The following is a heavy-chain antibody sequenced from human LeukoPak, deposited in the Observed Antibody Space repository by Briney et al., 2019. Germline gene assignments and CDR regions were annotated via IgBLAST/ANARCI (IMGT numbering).Heavy chain of an antibody. V-gene: IGHV4-39*07. CDR2: IYYSGST. CDR1: GDSISSSTYL. J-gene: IGHJ4*02. D-gene: IGHD2-21*02. Sequence: SETLSLTCTVSGDSISSSTYLWGWIRQPPGKGLEWIGSIYYSGSTYYNPSLKSRVTISGDTSKNQFSLKLRSVTAADTAVYYCARGEGVVVTAFGFDYWGQGTLVTVSS. CDR3: ARGEGVVVTAFGFDY.